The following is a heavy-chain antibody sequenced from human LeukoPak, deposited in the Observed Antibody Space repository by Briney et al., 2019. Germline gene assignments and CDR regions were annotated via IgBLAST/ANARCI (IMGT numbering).Heavy chain of an antibody. CDR2: IFFSGTT. D-gene: IGHD3-22*01. CDR3: ARHPYYYDTSGSYKGHFDL. CDR1: GGSIKSFDFY. J-gene: IGHJ4*02. Sequence: PSETLSLTCSASGGSIKSFDFYWGWIRQPPGKGLEWIGSIFFSGTTYYNPSLKSRITISVDTSANQFSLKLRSVTAADTAMYFCARHPYYYDTSGSYKGHFDLWGQGTLVAVSS. V-gene: IGHV4-39*01.